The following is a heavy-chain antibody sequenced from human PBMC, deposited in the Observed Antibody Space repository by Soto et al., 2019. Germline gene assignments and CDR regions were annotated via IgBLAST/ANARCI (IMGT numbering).Heavy chain of an antibody. D-gene: IGHD1-26*01. J-gene: IGHJ6*02. CDR3: AKDSLVGATIKGYYYYYGMDV. Sequence: GGSLRLSCAASGFTFSSYAMSWVRQAPGKGLEWVSAISGSGGSTYYADSVKGRFTISRDNSKNTLYLQMNSLRAEDTAVYYGAKDSLVGATIKGYYYYYGMDVWGQGTTVTVSS. CDR1: GFTFSSYA. V-gene: IGHV3-23*01. CDR2: ISGSGGST.